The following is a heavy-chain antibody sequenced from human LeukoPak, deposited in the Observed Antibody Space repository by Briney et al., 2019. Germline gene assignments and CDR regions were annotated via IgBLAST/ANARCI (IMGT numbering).Heavy chain of an antibody. Sequence: ASVKVSCKASGYTFTDYYMHWVRQAPGQGLEWMGWINPDSGGTRYSQKFQGRVTMTRDTSINTVYMELSRLRSDDTGVYYCARPHDGGSYSNDAFDNWGQGTMVTVSS. CDR2: INPDSGGT. J-gene: IGHJ3*02. CDR1: GYTFTDYY. D-gene: IGHD1-26*01. V-gene: IGHV1-2*02. CDR3: ARPHDGGSYSNDAFDN.